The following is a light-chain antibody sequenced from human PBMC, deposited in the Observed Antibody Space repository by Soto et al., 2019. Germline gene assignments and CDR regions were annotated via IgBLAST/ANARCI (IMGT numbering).Light chain of an antibody. CDR3: QSYDSSLSGSYV. J-gene: IGLJ1*01. CDR2: GNS. V-gene: IGLV1-40*01. Sequence: QSLLTQPPSVSWAPGQRVTISCTGSSSNIGAGYDVRWYQQLPGTAPKLLIYGNSNRPSGVPDRFSGSKSGTSASLAITGLQAEDEADYFCQSYDSSLSGSYVFGSGTKVTVL. CDR1: SSNIGAGYD.